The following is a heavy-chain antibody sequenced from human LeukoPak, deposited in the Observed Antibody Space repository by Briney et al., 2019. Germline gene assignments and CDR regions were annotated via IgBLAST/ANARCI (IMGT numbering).Heavy chain of an antibody. J-gene: IGHJ4*02. CDR2: IYYSGST. CDR3: AREVSPYFDY. Sequence: SETLSLTCTVSGGSISSSSYYWGWIRQPPGKGLEWIGSIYYSGSTYYNPPLKSRVTISVDTSKNQFSLKLSSVTAADTAVYYCAREVSPYFDYWGQGTLVTVSS. D-gene: IGHD6-6*01. V-gene: IGHV4-39*07. CDR1: GGSISSSSYY.